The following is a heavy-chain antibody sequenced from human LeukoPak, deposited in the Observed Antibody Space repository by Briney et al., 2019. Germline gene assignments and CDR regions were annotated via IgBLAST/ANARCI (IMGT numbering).Heavy chain of an antibody. CDR2: MNINTGAR. CDR1: GYTFTGYY. J-gene: IGHJ4*02. CDR3: ARDRVGSGWPRPYYFEF. Sequence: ASVKLSCKPSGYTFTGYYLHWLRQAPGPGLEWMGWMNINTGARTFYEKFRGRVTTTRDTSISTSYFELRGLKSNATAAYYYARDRVGSGWPRPYYFEFWGKGTPVTASS. D-gene: IGHD6-19*01. V-gene: IGHV1-2*02.